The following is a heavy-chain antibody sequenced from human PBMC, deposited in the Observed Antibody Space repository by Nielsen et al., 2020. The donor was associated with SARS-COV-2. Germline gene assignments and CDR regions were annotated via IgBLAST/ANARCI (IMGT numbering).Heavy chain of an antibody. J-gene: IGHJ4*02. CDR3: ARGYSSGWYCLLWDY. V-gene: IGHV4-59*01. Sequence: RQAPGKGLEWIGYIYYSGSTNYNPSLKSRVTISVDTSKNQFSLKLSSVTAADTAVYYCARGYSSGWYCLLWDYWGQGTLVTVSS. D-gene: IGHD6-19*01. CDR2: IYYSGST.